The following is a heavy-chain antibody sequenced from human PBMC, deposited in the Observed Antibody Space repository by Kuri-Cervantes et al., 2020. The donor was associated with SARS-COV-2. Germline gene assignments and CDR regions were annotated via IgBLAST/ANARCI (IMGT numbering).Heavy chain of an antibody. J-gene: IGHJ4*02. CDR2: IYYSGST. CDR3: AIAWSTFDY. D-gene: IGHD2-15*01. CDR1: GDSVSSGNYY. V-gene: IGHV4-39*07. Sequence: SETLSLTCTVSGDSVSSGNYYWGWIRQPPGKGLEWIGSIYYSGSTYYNPSLKSRVTISVDTSKNQFSLKLSSVTAADTAVYYCAIAWSTFDYWGQGTLVTVSS.